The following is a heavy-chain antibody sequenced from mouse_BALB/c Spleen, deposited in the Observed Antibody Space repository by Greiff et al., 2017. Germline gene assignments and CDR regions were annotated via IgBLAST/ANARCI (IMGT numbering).Heavy chain of an antibody. CDR3: TGALFAY. Sequence: LQQPGSELVRPGASVKLSCKASGYTFTSYWMHWVKQRPGQGLEWIGNIYPGSGSTNYDEKFKSKATLTVDTSSSTAYMQLSSLTSEDSAVYCCTGALFAYWGQGTLVTVSA. V-gene: IGHV1S22*01. J-gene: IGHJ3*01. CDR2: IYPGSGST. CDR1: GYTFTSYW.